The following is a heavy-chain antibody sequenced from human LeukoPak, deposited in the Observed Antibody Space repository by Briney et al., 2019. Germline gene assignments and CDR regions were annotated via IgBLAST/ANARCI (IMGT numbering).Heavy chain of an antibody. D-gene: IGHD2-15*01. CDR1: GYPFTTYA. CDR3: ARGQEIFNSWFDP. V-gene: IGHV7-4-1*02. CDR2: INTDTGNP. J-gene: IGHJ5*02. Sequence: ASVKVSCKASGYPFTTYAMNWVRQAPGQGLEWMGWINTDTGNPTYAQGFAGRFVFSLDTSVTTAYLQISSLKAEDTAVYYCARGQEIFNSWFDPWGQGTLVTVSS.